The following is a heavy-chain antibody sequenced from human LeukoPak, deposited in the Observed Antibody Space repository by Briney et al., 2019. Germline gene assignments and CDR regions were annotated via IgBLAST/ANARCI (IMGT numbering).Heavy chain of an antibody. CDR3: AKDPPGEGEEFDY. V-gene: IGHV3-21*04. Sequence: GGSLRLSCAASGFTFSSYSMNWVRQAPGKGLEWVSSISSSSSYTYYADSVKGRFTISRDNSKNTLYLQMNSLRAEDTAVYYCAKDPPGEGEEFDYWGQGTLVTVSS. J-gene: IGHJ4*02. CDR2: ISSSSSYT. D-gene: IGHD2-21*01. CDR1: GFTFSSYS.